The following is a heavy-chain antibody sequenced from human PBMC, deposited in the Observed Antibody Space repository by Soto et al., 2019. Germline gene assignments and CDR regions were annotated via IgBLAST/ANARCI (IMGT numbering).Heavy chain of an antibody. Sequence: TSETLSLTCTVSGGSISSGGYYWSWIRQHPGKGLEWIGYIYYSGSTYYNPSLKSRVTISVDTSKNQFSLKLSSVTAADTAVYYCAREVYGSGSYRNWFDPWGQGTLVTVSS. CDR1: GGSISSGGYY. J-gene: IGHJ5*02. CDR3: AREVYGSGSYRNWFDP. V-gene: IGHV4-31*03. D-gene: IGHD3-10*01. CDR2: IYYSGST.